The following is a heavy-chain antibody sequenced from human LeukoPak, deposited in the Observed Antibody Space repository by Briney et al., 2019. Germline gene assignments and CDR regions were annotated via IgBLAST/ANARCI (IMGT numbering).Heavy chain of an antibody. D-gene: IGHD6-13*01. Sequence: ASVKVSCKASGGTFSSYTISWVRQAPGQGLEWMGRIIPILGIANYAQKFQGRVTITADKSTSTAYMELSSLRSGDTAVYYCARGGYSSSWYPFNWFDPWGQGTLVTVSS. V-gene: IGHV1-69*02. CDR1: GGTFSSYT. CDR2: IIPILGIA. CDR3: ARGGYSSSWYPFNWFDP. J-gene: IGHJ5*02.